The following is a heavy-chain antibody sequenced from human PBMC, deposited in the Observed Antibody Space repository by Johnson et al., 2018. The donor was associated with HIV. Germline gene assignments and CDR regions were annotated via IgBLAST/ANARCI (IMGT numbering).Heavy chain of an antibody. J-gene: IGHJ3*02. CDR2: INSDGSST. CDR3: ARDSSGYLLAYAFDI. Sequence: VQLVESGGGLVQPGGSLRLSCAASGFTFSSYWMHWVRQAPGKGLVWVSRINSDGSSTSYADSVKGRFTISRDNAKNTLYLQMNSLRAEDTAVYYCARDSSGYLLAYAFDIWGQGTMVTVSS. CDR1: GFTFSSYW. V-gene: IGHV3-74*01. D-gene: IGHD3-22*01.